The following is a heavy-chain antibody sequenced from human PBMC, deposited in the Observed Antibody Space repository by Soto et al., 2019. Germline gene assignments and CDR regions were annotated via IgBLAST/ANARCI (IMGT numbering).Heavy chain of an antibody. J-gene: IGHJ6*02. CDR3: ASTRRDGYNNYYYYYGMDV. Sequence: GESLKISCKGSGYSFSSYWIGWVRQMPGKGLEWMGIIFPADSDTRYSPSFQGQVTISADKSTSTAYLQWSSLKASDTAVYYCASTRRDGYNNYYYYYGMDVWGQGTTVIVSS. CDR1: GYSFSSYW. CDR2: IFPADSDT. V-gene: IGHV5-51*01. D-gene: IGHD5-12*01.